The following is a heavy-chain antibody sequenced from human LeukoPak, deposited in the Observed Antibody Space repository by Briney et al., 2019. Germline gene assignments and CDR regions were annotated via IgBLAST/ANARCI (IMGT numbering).Heavy chain of an antibody. V-gene: IGHV4-59*01. CDR1: GGPISSYY. J-gene: IGHJ3*02. Sequence: SETLSLTCTVSGGPISSYYWSWIRQPPGKGLEWIGYIYYSGSTNYNPSLKSRVTISVDTSKNQFSLKLSSVTAADTAVYYCARAELYIRYGGAFDIWGQGTMVTVSS. D-gene: IGHD3-3*01. CDR2: IYYSGST. CDR3: ARAELYIRYGGAFDI.